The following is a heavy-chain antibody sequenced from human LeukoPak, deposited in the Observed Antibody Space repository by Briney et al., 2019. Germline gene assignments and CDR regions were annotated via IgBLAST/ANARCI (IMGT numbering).Heavy chain of an antibody. Sequence: GASVKVSFKASGYTLTAYYMHWVRQAPGQGLEWMGWIHPNSGGTNYAQRFQGRVTMTRDTSISTAYMELSRLRSDDTAVYYCARDGDYGSGSYYRGFFDYWGQGTQVTVSS. J-gene: IGHJ4*02. V-gene: IGHV1-2*02. D-gene: IGHD3-10*01. CDR3: ARDGDYGSGSYYRGFFDY. CDR1: GYTLTAYY. CDR2: IHPNSGGT.